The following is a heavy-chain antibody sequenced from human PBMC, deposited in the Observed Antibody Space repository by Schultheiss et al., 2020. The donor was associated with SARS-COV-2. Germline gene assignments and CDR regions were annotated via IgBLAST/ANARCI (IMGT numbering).Heavy chain of an antibody. J-gene: IGHJ5*02. V-gene: IGHV4-30-4*02. D-gene: IGHD3-10*01. Sequence: SETLSLTCTVSGGSISSGDYYWSWIRQPPGKGLEWIGYIYYSGSTYYNPSLKSRVTISVDRSKNQFSLKLSSVTAADTAVYYCARNYYGSGIHLGDWFDPWGQGTLVTVSS. CDR3: ARNYYGSGIHLGDWFDP. CDR2: IYYSGST. CDR1: GGSISSGDYY.